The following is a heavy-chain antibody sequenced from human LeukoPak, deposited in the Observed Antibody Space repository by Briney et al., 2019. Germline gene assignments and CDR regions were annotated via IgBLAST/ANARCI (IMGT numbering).Heavy chain of an antibody. D-gene: IGHD2-15*01. CDR2: ISAYNGNT. CDR1: GYTFTSYG. J-gene: IGHJ6*03. Sequence: ASVKVSCKASGYTFTSYGISWVRRAPGQGLEWMGWISAYNGNTNYAQKLQGRVTMTTDTSTSTAYMELRSLRSDDTAVYYWARHRHGPTHGYYYYYMDVWGKGTTVTISS. V-gene: IGHV1-18*01. CDR3: ARHRHGPTHGYYYYYMDV.